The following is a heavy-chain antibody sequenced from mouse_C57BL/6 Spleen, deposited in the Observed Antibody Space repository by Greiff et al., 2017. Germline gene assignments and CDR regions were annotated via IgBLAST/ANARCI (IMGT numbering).Heavy chain of an antibody. CDR1: GYTFTSYW. Sequence: QVQLQQPGAELVRPGSSVKLSCKASGYTFTSYWMHWVKQRPMQGLEWIGNIDPSDSETHYNQKFKDKATLTVDKSSSTAYMQLSSLTSEDSAVYYCARATMVTTGYYFDYWGQGTTLTVSS. D-gene: IGHD2-2*01. CDR2: IDPSDSET. CDR3: ARATMVTTGYYFDY. J-gene: IGHJ2*01. V-gene: IGHV1-52*01.